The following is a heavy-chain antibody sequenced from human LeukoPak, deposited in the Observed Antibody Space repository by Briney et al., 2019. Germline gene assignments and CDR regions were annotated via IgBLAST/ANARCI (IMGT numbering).Heavy chain of an antibody. Sequence: SVKVSCKASGGTFSSYAISWVRQAPGQGLEWMGGIIPIFGTANYAQKFQGRVTITTDESTSTAYMELSSLRSEDTAVYYCASASGAVEMATFSAYYYYYMDVWGKGTTVTVSS. V-gene: IGHV1-69*05. J-gene: IGHJ6*03. CDR1: GGTFSSYA. D-gene: IGHD5-24*01. CDR3: ASASGAVEMATFSAYYYYYMDV. CDR2: IIPIFGTA.